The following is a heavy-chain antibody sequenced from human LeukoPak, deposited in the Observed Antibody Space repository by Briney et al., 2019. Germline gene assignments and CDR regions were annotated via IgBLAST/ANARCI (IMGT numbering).Heavy chain of an antibody. V-gene: IGHV1-2*04. J-gene: IGHJ4*02. Sequence: ASVKVSCKASGYTFSGLYIHWVRQAPGQGLEWMGWINPNSGGTNYAQKFQGWVTVTRDTSISTAYMELSRLRSDDTAVYYCARSDTAMAYRPDYWGQGTLVTVSS. D-gene: IGHD5-18*01. CDR2: INPNSGGT. CDR1: GYTFSGLY. CDR3: ARSDTAMAYRPDY.